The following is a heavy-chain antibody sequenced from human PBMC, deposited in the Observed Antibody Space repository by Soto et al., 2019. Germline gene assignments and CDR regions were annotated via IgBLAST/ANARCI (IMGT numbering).Heavy chain of an antibody. V-gene: IGHV4-31*03. D-gene: IGHD5-12*01. Sequence: SETLSLTCTVSGGSISSGGYYWSWIRQHPGKGLEWIGYIYYSGSTYYNPSLKSRVTISVDTSKNQFSLKLSSVTAADTAVYYCARLFYSGYDYSRRTLDYWGQGTLVTVSS. CDR1: GGSISSGGYY. J-gene: IGHJ4*02. CDR2: IYYSGST. CDR3: ARLFYSGYDYSRRTLDY.